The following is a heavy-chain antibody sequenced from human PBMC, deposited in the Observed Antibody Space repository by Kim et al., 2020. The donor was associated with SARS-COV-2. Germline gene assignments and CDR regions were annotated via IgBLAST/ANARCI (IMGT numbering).Heavy chain of an antibody. J-gene: IGHJ4*02. Sequence: GGSLRLSCAASGFTFDDYAMHWVRQAPGKGLEWVSGISWNSGSIGYADSVKGRFTISRDNAKNSLYLQMNSLRAEDTALYYCAKDIFHYGSGSAFDYWGQGTLVTVSS. CDR2: ISWNSGSI. D-gene: IGHD3-10*01. CDR3: AKDIFHYGSGSAFDY. CDR1: GFTFDDYA. V-gene: IGHV3-9*01.